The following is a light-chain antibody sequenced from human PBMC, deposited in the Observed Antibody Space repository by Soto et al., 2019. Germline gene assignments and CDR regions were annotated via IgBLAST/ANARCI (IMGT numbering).Light chain of an antibody. CDR3: QQYRALPLT. Sequence: DLQMTQSPSSLSASVGDRVTITCQASQAITKYLNWYQQKPGKAPKLLIYDASNLETGVSSRFSGSGSGTDFTFTISSLQPDDIATYYCQQYRALPLTFGGGTKVEIK. V-gene: IGKV1-33*01. J-gene: IGKJ4*01. CDR1: QAITKY. CDR2: DAS.